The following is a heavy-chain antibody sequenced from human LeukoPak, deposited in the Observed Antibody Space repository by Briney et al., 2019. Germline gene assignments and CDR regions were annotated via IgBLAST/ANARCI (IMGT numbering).Heavy chain of an antibody. D-gene: IGHD2-2*02. Sequence: ASVKVSCKASGYTFTSYGISWVRQAPGQGLEWMGWISAYNGNTNYAQKIQGRVTMTTDTSTSTAYTELRSLRSDDTAVYYCARDQYCSSTSCYNWVDYWGQGTLVTVSS. V-gene: IGHV1-18*01. CDR2: ISAYNGNT. CDR3: ARDQYCSSTSCYNWVDY. J-gene: IGHJ4*02. CDR1: GYTFTSYG.